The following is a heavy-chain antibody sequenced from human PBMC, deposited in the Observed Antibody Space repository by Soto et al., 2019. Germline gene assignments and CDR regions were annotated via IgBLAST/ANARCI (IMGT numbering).Heavy chain of an antibody. CDR3: ARGLGDYDYVWGSYRTFDY. Sequence: QVQLQESGPGLVKPSGTLSLTCAVSGGSISSSNWWSWVRQPPGKGLEWIGEIYHSGSTNYNPSLKSRVTISVDTSKNQFSLKLSSVTAADTAVYYCARGLGDYDYVWGSYRTFDYWGQGTLVTVSS. D-gene: IGHD3-16*02. CDR2: IYHSGST. V-gene: IGHV4-4*02. J-gene: IGHJ4*02. CDR1: GGSISSSNW.